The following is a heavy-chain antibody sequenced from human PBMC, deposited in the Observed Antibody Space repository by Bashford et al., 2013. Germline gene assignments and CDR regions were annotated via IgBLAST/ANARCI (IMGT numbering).Heavy chain of an antibody. J-gene: IGHJ4*01. CDR2: IHGSGMP. V-gene: IGHV4-4*07. CDR1: GGSISGSY. CDR3: AREAVPPSTWTNFDF. Sequence: SETLSLTCTVSGGSISGSYWTWIRQPAGRGLEWIGRIHGSGMPNYNPSLLSRVTMSVSASENQFSLKLTSVTAADSAVYYCAREAVPPSTWTNFDFWGHGAQVTVSS. D-gene: IGHD2-8*01.